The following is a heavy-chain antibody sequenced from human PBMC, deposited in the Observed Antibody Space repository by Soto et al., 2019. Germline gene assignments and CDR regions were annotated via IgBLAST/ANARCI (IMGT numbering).Heavy chain of an antibody. J-gene: IGHJ4*02. CDR2: IIPILGIA. Sequence: QVQLVQSGAEVKKPGSSVKVSCKASGGTFSSYTISWVRQAPGQGLEWMGRIIPILGIANYAQKFHGRVTITADKSTSTAYMELSSLRPEEEAVYYCARGGGKVAYWGQGAMVTVSS. V-gene: IGHV1-69*02. CDR3: ARGGGKVAY. D-gene: IGHD2-15*01. CDR1: GGTFSSYT.